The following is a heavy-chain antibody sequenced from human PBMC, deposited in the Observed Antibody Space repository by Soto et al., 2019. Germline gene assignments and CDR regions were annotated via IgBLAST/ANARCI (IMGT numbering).Heavy chain of an antibody. CDR1: GFTFSSYW. Sequence: HPGGSLRLSCAASGFTFSSYWMSWVRQAPGKGLEWVANIKQNGSETYYVDSVKGRFTISRDNAKNSLYLQMNSLRAEDTALYYCAKHRLGYRDYWGQGTLVTVSS. D-gene: IGHD5-12*01. V-gene: IGHV3-7*03. J-gene: IGHJ4*02. CDR2: IKQNGSET. CDR3: AKHRLGYRDY.